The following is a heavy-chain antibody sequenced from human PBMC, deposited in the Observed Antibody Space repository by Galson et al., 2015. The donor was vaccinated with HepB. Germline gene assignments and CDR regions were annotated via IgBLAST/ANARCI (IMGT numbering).Heavy chain of an antibody. CDR3: ARSPQQLAKKNYFDY. CDR1: GFAFSSYA. J-gene: IGHJ4*02. Sequence: SLRLSCAASGFAFSSYAMHWVRQAPGKGLEWVAVISYDGSNKYYADSVKGRFTISRDNSKNTLYLQMNSLRAEDTAVYYCARSPQQLAKKNYFDYWGQGTLVTVSS. CDR2: ISYDGSNK. D-gene: IGHD6-13*01. V-gene: IGHV3-30*04.